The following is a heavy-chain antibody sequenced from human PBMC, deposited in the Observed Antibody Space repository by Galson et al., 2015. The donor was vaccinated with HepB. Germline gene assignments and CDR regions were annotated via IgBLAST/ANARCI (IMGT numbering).Heavy chain of an antibody. CDR3: AKGTGGSGTNKFYFDY. CDR2: ISRSGSTI. J-gene: IGHJ4*02. D-gene: IGHD3-10*01. Sequence: SLRLSCAASGFTFSDYYMSWIRQAPGKGLEWVSYISRSGSTIYYADSVKGRFTISRDNSKNTLYLQMNSLRAEDTAVYYCAKGTGGSGTNKFYFDYWGQGNLVTVSS. CDR1: GFTFSDYY. V-gene: IGHV3-11*01.